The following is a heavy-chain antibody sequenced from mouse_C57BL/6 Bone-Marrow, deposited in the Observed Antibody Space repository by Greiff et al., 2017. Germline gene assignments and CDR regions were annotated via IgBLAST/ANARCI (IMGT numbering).Heavy chain of an antibody. CDR2: IYPRSGNT. CDR3: ARLGPHYYGSSWYVDV. D-gene: IGHD1-1*01. CDR1: GYTFTSYG. V-gene: IGHV1-81*01. Sequence: QVQLQQSGAELARPGASVKLSCKASGYTFTSYGISWVKQRTGQGLEWIGEIYPRSGNTYYNEKFKGKATLTADKSSSTAYMELRSLTSEDSAVYFCARLGPHYYGSSWYVDVWGTGTTVTVSS. J-gene: IGHJ1*03.